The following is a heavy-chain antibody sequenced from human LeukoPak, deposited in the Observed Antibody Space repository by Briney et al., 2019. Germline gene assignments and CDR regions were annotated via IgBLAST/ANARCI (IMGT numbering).Heavy chain of an antibody. V-gene: IGHV4-30-4*01. D-gene: IGHD6-6*01. CDR3: ARISTSSYYFDY. CDR2: IYYSGST. J-gene: IGHJ4*02. CDR1: GGSISSGDYY. Sequence: SETLSLTCTVSGGSISSGDYYWSWIRQPPGKGLEWIGYIYYSGSTYYNPSLKSRVTISVDTSKNQFSLKLSSVTAADTAVYYCARISTSSYYFDYWGQGTLVTVSS.